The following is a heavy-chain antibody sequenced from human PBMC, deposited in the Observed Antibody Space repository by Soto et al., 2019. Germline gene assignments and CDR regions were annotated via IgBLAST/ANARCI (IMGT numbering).Heavy chain of an antibody. D-gene: IGHD5-18*01. CDR2: ISGNGGST. CDR3: AKAGFIKRWSPFYY. J-gene: IGHJ4*02. CDR1: GFTFSSYA. V-gene: IGHV3-23*01. Sequence: EVQLLESGGGLVQPGGSLRLSCAASGFTFSSYAMSWVRQAPGKGLEWVSAISGNGGSTYYADSVKGRFTISRDNAKNTLYLQMNSLRAEDTAVYYCAKAGFIKRWSPFYYWGQGTLVTVS.